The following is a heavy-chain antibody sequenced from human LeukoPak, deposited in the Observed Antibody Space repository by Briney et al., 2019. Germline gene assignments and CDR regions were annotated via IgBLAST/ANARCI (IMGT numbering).Heavy chain of an antibody. V-gene: IGHV1-2*02. CDR3: AVQQLDYYYYYYMDV. D-gene: IGHD6-13*01. CDR2: INPNSGGT. CDR1: GYTFTGYY. J-gene: IGHJ6*03. Sequence: ASVKVSCKASGYTFTGYYMHWARQAPGQGLEWMGWINPNSGGTNYAQKFQGRVTMTRDTSISTAYMELSRLRSDDTAVYYCAVQQLDYYYYYYMDVWGKGTTVTVSS.